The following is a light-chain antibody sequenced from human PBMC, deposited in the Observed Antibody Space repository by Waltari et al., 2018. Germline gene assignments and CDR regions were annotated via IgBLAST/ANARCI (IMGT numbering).Light chain of an antibody. CDR2: DKN. CDR1: SLTNYY. CDR3: HSRDASGHGGS. V-gene: IGLV3-19*01. Sequence: SSELTQEPAVSVSLGQTARITCQGDSLTNYYANWYQQRPGQAPMLVMYDKNNRPPGVPDRFSGSSSHNTASLTITGAQAEDEASYYCHSRDASGHGGSFGGGTKLTVL. J-gene: IGLJ2*01.